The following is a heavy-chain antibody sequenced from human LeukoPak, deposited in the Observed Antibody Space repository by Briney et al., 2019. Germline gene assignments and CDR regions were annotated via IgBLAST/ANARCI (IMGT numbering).Heavy chain of an antibody. V-gene: IGHV7-4-1*02. J-gene: IGHJ5*02. D-gene: IGHD4/OR15-4a*01. CDR3: VRKQRNGCFDA. Sequence: ASVKVSCKASGYIFTSYSINWVRQAPGQGLEWMGWINTRTGDSAFAQGFTGRFVFSLDTSVSTTNLQISSLQVEDTAVYYCVRKQRNGCFDAWGQGTLITVSS. CDR1: GYIFTSYS. CDR2: INTRTGDS.